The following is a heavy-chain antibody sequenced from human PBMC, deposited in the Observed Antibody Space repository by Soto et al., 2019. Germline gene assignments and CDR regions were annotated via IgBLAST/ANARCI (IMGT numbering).Heavy chain of an antibody. CDR3: ARDRPPLDAFDI. J-gene: IGHJ3*02. CDR2: ISYDGSNK. Sequence: PGGSXRLSCAASGFTFSSYAMHWVRQAPGKGLEWVAVISYDGSNKYYADSVKGRFTISRDNSKNTLYLQMNSLRAEDTAVYYCARDRPPLDAFDIWGQGTMVTVSS. CDR1: GFTFSSYA. V-gene: IGHV3-30-3*01.